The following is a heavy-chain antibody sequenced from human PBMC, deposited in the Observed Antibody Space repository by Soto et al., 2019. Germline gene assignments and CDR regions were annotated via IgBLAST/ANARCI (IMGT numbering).Heavy chain of an antibody. J-gene: IGHJ6*02. CDR3: ARDLPSFTGTSNYGMDV. Sequence: QVQLQESGPGLVKPSQTLSLTCTVSGGSLSNGGHYWSWIRQHPGKGLEWIGYIDDSGSTHYNPSLQSRLTISVDTSKNLFSLRLSSVTAADTAMYFCARDLPSFTGTSNYGMDVWGQGTTVTVSS. V-gene: IGHV4-31*03. D-gene: IGHD1-7*01. CDR1: GGSLSNGGHY. CDR2: IDDSGST.